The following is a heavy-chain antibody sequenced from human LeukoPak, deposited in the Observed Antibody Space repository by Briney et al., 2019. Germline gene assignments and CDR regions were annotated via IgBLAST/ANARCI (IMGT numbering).Heavy chain of an antibody. Sequence: GGSLRLSCAPTGFTFSNYAMNWVRQAPGKGLEWVSAISGSGISTYYADSVKGRFTISRDNSKNTLYLQMNSLRAEDTAVYYCAKGPTYYYDTSGYYIDYWGQGTLVTVSS. CDR2: ISGSGIST. J-gene: IGHJ4*02. V-gene: IGHV3-23*01. CDR1: GFTFSNYA. CDR3: AKGPTYYYDTSGYYIDY. D-gene: IGHD3-22*01.